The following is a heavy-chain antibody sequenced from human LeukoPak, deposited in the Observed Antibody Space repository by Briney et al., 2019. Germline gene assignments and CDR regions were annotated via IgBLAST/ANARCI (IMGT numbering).Heavy chain of an antibody. J-gene: IGHJ4*02. V-gene: IGHV3-23*01. D-gene: IGHD3-22*01. CDR3: AKLGLRYYDSSGYLDY. CDR2: TTGSGGST. Sequence: GSLRLSCAASGFAFSSYAMTWVRQAPGKGLEWVSGTTGSGGSTYYADSVKGRFTISRDNSKNTLYLQMNSLRAEDTAVYYCAKLGLRYYDSSGYLDYWGQGTLVTVSS. CDR1: GFAFSSYA.